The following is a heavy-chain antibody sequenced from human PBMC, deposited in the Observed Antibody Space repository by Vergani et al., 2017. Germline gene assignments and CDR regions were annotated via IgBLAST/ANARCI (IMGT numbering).Heavy chain of an antibody. J-gene: IGHJ4*02. V-gene: IGHV4-59*10. CDR2: IYTSGST. Sequence: QVQLQQWGAGLLKPSETLSLTCAVYGGSFSGYYWSWIRQPAGKGLEWIGRIYTSGSTNYNPSLKSRVTISVDTSKNQFSLKLSSVTAADTAVYYCARGRGIVVVISATHLDYWGQGTLVTVAS. D-gene: IGHD3-22*01. CDR3: ARGRGIVVVISATHLDY. CDR1: GGSFSGYY.